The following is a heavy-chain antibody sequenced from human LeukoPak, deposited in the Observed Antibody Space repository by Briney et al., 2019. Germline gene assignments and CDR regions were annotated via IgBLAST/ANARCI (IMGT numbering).Heavy chain of an antibody. CDR2: IRYDGSNK. J-gene: IGHJ4*02. CDR3: AKDWYYYGSGSGL. D-gene: IGHD3-10*01. V-gene: IGHV3-30*02. CDR1: GFTFSSYG. Sequence: PGGSLRLSCAASGFTFSSYGMHWVRQAPGKGLEWVAFIRYDGSNKYYADSVKGRFTISRDNSKNTLYLQMNSLRAEDTAVYYCAKDWYYYGSGSGLWGQGTLVTVSS.